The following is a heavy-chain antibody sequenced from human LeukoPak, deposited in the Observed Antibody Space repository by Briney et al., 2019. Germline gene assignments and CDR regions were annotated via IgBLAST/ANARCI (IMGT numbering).Heavy chain of an antibody. Sequence: EASVKVSCKASGYTFTSYYMHWVRQAPGQGLEWMGIINPSGGSTSYAQKLQGRVTMTTDTSTSTAHMELRSLRSDDTAVYYCARALKKSMAYYFDYWGQGTLVAVSS. CDR2: INPSGGST. CDR1: GYTFTSYY. D-gene: IGHD6-6*01. CDR3: ARALKKSMAYYFDY. J-gene: IGHJ4*02. V-gene: IGHV1-46*01.